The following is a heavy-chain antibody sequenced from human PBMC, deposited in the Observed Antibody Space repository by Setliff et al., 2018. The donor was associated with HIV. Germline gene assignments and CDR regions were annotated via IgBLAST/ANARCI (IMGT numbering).Heavy chain of an antibody. CDR2: IITIFGTP. V-gene: IGHV1-69*13. Sequence: SVKVSCKTSGGTFSTYVISWVRQAPGQGLEWMGGIITIFGTPNYAQKFQDRVTITADESTTTVYMELSSLTSEDTAVYYCARGQNGGISGVDWGQGTLVTVSS. J-gene: IGHJ4*02. D-gene: IGHD3-3*01. CDR3: ARGQNGGISGVD. CDR1: GGTFSTYV.